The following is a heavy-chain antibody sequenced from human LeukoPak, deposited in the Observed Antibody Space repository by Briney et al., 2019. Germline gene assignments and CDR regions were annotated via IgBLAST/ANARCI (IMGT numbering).Heavy chain of an antibody. D-gene: IGHD3-16*01. V-gene: IGHV1-2*02. Sequence: ASVKVSCKASGYTFTGYYMYWVRQAPGQGLEWMGWINPNSGDTNYAQKFQGRVTMTRDTSISTAYMELSSLRSDDTAVYFCARVTFGGVVFPYWGQGTLVTVSS. J-gene: IGHJ4*02. CDR3: ARVTFGGVVFPY. CDR1: GYTFTGYY. CDR2: INPNSGDT.